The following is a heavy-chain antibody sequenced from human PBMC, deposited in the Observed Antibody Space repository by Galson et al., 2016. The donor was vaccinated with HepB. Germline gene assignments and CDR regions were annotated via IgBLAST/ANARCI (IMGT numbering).Heavy chain of an antibody. D-gene: IGHD3-3*01. Sequence: SVKVSCKASGYTFTSYDINWVRQATGQGLEWMGWMNPNSGNTGYAQKFQGRLIISRDTSKNQVVLTMTNMDPVDTATYYCARIRSLRYDFWSGYLGNPDYWGQGTLVTVPS. V-gene: IGHV1-8*01. CDR1: GYTFTSYD. J-gene: IGHJ4*02. CDR2: MNPNSGNT. CDR3: ARIRSLRYDFWSGYLGNPDY.